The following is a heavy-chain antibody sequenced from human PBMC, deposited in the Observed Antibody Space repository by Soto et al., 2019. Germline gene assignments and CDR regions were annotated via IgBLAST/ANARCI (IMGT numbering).Heavy chain of an antibody. D-gene: IGHD6-6*01. V-gene: IGHV5-10-1*03. CDR1: GYSFTSYW. Sequence: EVQLVQSGAEVKKPGESLRISCKGSGYSFTSYWISWVRQMPGKGLEWMGRIDPSDSYTNYSPSFQGHVTISADKSISTAYLQWSSLKASDTAMYYCASSRWSSSSFYYYYGMDVWGQGTTVTVSS. J-gene: IGHJ6*02. CDR3: ASSRWSSSSFYYYYGMDV. CDR2: IDPSDSYT.